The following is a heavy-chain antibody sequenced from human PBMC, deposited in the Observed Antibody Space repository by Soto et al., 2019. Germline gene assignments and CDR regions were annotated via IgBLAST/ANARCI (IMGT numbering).Heavy chain of an antibody. D-gene: IGHD2-8*02. CDR3: AKATATGGGAFDI. CDR2: ILVDGRT. V-gene: IGHV3-23*01. Sequence: GGSLRLSCAASGFICSSYDMSWVRQGPGKGLEWVSTILVDGRTFYVDSVKGRFTISRDSSQNTVYLQMNSLTAGDTALYYCAKATATGGGAFDICGQGPMVTVSS. CDR1: GFICSSYD. J-gene: IGHJ3*02.